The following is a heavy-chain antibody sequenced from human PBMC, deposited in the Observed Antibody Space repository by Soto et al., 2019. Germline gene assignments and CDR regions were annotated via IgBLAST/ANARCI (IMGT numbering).Heavy chain of an antibody. J-gene: IGHJ4*02. D-gene: IGHD3-22*01. V-gene: IGHV4-30-2*01. Sequence: SETLSLTCAVSGGSISSGGHSWSWIRQPPGKGLEWIGYIYHSGSTYYNPSLKSRVTISVDRSKNQFSLKLSSVTAADTAVYYCARPYYYDSSGFDYWGQGTLVTVSS. CDR3: ARPYYYDSSGFDY. CDR2: IYHSGST. CDR1: GGSISSGGHS.